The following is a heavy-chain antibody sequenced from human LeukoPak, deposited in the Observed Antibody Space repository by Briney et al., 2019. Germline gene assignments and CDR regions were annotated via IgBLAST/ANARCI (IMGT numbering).Heavy chain of an antibody. CDR2: ISYDGSNK. J-gene: IGHJ5*02. V-gene: IGHV3-30*18. Sequence: PGGSLRLSCAASGPTFSSYGMHWVRQAPGKGLEWVAVISYDGSNKYYADSVKGRFTISRDNSKNTLYLQMNSLRAEDTAVYYCAKCYDFWSGRNWFDPWGQGTLVTVSS. CDR3: AKCYDFWSGRNWFDP. D-gene: IGHD3-3*01. CDR1: GPTFSSYG.